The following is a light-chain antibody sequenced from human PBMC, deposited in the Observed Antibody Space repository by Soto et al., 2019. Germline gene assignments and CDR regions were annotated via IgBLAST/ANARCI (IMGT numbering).Light chain of an antibody. CDR3: QQFDNVPGT. CDR2: DAS. V-gene: IGKV1-33*01. Sequence: DTQMTQSPSSLSASVGGRVAIACKARRDITGYLNWYQQKPGKAPKLLIYDASKLETGIPSRFSGSGSGTEFTLTITSLQPEDIAIYYCQQFDNVPGTFGGGTKVDIK. J-gene: IGKJ4*01. CDR1: RDITGY.